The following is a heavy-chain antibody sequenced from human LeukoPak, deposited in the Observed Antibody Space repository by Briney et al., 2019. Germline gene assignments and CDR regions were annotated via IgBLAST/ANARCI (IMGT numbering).Heavy chain of an antibody. D-gene: IGHD5-24*01. CDR2: IYYSGST. J-gene: IGHJ3*02. V-gene: IGHV4-31*03. CDR1: GGSISSDDYC. CDR3: AKSREEIRGLDAFDI. Sequence: SETLSLTCSVSGGSISSDDYCWNWIRQHPGKGLEWIGYIYYSGSTYYNPSLKSRVALSVDTSKNQFSLKLSSLTAADTAVYYCAKSREEIRGLDAFDIWGQGTMVTVSS.